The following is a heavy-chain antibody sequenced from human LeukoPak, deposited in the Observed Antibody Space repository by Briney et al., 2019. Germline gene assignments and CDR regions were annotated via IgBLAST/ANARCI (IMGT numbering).Heavy chain of an antibody. J-gene: IGHJ4*02. CDR2: INHSGST. V-gene: IGHV4-34*01. CDR1: GGSFSGYF. CDR3: ARRYEVAGSPLND. Sequence: SETLSLTCAVYGGSFSGYFWSWSRQAPGKGLDWIGEINHSGSTNYNPSLKSRVSILVDTSKSQFSLKLSSVTAADTAVYYCARRYEVAGSPLNDWGRGILVTVSS. D-gene: IGHD3-10*01.